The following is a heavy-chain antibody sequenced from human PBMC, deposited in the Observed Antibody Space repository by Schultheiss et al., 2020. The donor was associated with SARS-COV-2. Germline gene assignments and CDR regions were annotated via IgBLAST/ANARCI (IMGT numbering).Heavy chain of an antibody. J-gene: IGHJ4*02. CDR2: VYYSGST. CDR3: ARRRSDGNWYLDT. D-gene: IGHD4-23*01. Sequence: SETLSLTCTVSGGSISSSSYYWGWIRQSPGKGLEWIGYVYYSGSTKSNPSLKSRITISVDTSKNQFSLKLTSVTAADTAVYYCARRRSDGNWYLDTWGQGTLVTVSS. CDR1: GGSISSSSYY. V-gene: IGHV4-61*05.